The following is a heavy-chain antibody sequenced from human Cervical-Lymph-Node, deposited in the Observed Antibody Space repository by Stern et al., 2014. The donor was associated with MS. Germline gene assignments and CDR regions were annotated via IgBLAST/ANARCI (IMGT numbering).Heavy chain of an antibody. CDR1: GYTFTSYG. CDR3: ARDTGSPYYYGMDV. V-gene: IGHV1-18*01. CDR2: VSAYNGNT. J-gene: IGHJ6*02. Sequence: QVQLGQSGAEVKKPGASVKVSCKASGYTFTSYGISWVRQAPGQGLEWVGWVSAYNGNTNYAQKPQGRVTMTTDTSTSTAYMELRSLRSDDTAVYYCARDTGSPYYYGMDVWGQGTTVTVSS. D-gene: IGHD3-10*01.